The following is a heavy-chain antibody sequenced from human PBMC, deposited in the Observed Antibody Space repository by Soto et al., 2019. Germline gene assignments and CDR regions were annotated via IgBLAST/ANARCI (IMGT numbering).Heavy chain of an antibody. D-gene: IGHD2-15*01. J-gene: IGHJ4*02. CDR2: ISGSGDST. V-gene: IGHV3-23*01. CDR1: GFPFSSYA. CDR3: AKVGIEVLVAAMIDY. Sequence: GGSLRLSCSASGFPFSSYAMSWVRPAPGKGLEWVSAISGSGDSTYYADSVKGRFTISRDNSKNTLYLQMNSLRAEDTAVYYCAKVGIEVLVAAMIDYWGQGTLVTVSS.